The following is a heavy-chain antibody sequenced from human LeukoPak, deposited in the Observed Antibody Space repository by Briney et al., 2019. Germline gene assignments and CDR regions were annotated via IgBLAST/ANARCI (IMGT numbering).Heavy chain of an antibody. Sequence: SETLSLTCSVSGDSITGYSWSWIRQTPGKGLEWIGYIYYNGDTYYNPSLNSRLSMSVDTPKKQFSLNLRSVTAADTAVYYCVRGPYGSSISNWFDPWGQGLLVTVSS. D-gene: IGHD3-10*01. CDR2: IYYNGDT. CDR1: GDSITGYS. V-gene: IGHV4-59*01. J-gene: IGHJ5*02. CDR3: VRGPYGSSISNWFDP.